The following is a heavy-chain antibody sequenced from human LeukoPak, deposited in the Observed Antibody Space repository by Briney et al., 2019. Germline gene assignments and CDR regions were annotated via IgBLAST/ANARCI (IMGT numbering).Heavy chain of an antibody. CDR2: IYYSGST. CDR3: AREKLGDIYFDY. Sequence: SETLSLTCTVSGGSISSYYWSWIRQPPGKGLEWIGYIYYSGSTNYNPSLKSRVTISVDTSKNQFSLKLSSVTAADTAVYYCAREKLGDIYFDYWGQGTLVTVSS. D-gene: IGHD3-9*01. V-gene: IGHV4-59*12. J-gene: IGHJ4*02. CDR1: GGSISSYY.